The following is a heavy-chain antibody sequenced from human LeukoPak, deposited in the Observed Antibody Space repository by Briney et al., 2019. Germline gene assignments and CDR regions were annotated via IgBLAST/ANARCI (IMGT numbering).Heavy chain of an antibody. D-gene: IGHD5-12*01. CDR1: GYSISSGYC. CDR3: ARVATTTSPPQRPLDY. V-gene: IGHV4-38-2*01. Sequence: SETLSLTCAVSGYSISSGYCWGWIRQPPGKGLEWIGSIYHSGSTYYNPSLKSRVTISVDTSKNQFSLKLSSVTAADTALYYCARVATTTSPPQRPLDYWGQGTLVTVSS. CDR2: IYHSGST. J-gene: IGHJ4*02.